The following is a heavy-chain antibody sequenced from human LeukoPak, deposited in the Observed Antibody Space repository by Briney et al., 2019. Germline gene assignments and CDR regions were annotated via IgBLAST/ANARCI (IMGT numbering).Heavy chain of an antibody. CDR1: GFTVSRNY. D-gene: IGHD1-26*01. Sequence: GGSLRLSCAASGFTVSRNYMSWVRQAPGRGLEGVSEIYSDGSTYYAASVKGRFSISRDSPKNTVHLQRNSLRAEDTAVYYCARELREDGVSDIWGQGTMVTVSS. J-gene: IGHJ3*02. CDR2: IYSDGST. V-gene: IGHV3-53*01. CDR3: ARELREDGVSDI.